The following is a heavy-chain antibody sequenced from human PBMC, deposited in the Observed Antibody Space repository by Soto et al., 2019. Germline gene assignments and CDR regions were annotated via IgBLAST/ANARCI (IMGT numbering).Heavy chain of an antibody. V-gene: IGHV3-23*01. CDR2: ISASGDST. CDR1: GFTFNSYA. J-gene: IGHJ5*01. D-gene: IGHD3-10*01. Sequence: PGGSLRLSCAASGFTFNSYAMSWVRQAPGKGLEWVSAISASGDSTYYADAVKGRFTISRDNSKNTLYLEMNSLRAEDTALYYCAKTPLTILPGIFRFQPSVPTPLVTDS. CDR3: AKTPLTILPGIFRFQPSVPTPLVTDS.